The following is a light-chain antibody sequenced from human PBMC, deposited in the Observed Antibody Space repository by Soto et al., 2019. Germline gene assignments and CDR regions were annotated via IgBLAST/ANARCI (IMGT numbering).Light chain of an antibody. CDR3: QQLNSYPLT. CDR2: AAS. Sequence: DIQLTQSPSFLSASVGDRVTITCRASQGISSYLAWYQQKPGKAPKLLIYAASTLQSGLPSRFSGSGSGTEFTLTISSLHPEDFATYYCQQLNSYPLTCCGGPKVEIK. J-gene: IGKJ4*01. V-gene: IGKV1-9*01. CDR1: QGISSY.